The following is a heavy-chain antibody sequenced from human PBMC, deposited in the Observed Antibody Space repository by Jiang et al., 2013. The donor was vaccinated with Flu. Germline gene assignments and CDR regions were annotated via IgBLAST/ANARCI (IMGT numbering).Heavy chain of an antibody. D-gene: IGHD3-10*01. CDR1: SISSYY. V-gene: IGHV4-59*01. Sequence: SISSYYWSWIRQPPGKGLEWIGYIYYSRSTNYNPSLKSRVTISVDTSKNQFSLKLSSVTAADTAVYYCARLWFGELNAFDIWGQGTMVTVSS. CDR3: ARLWFGELNAFDI. CDR2: IYYSRST. J-gene: IGHJ3*02.